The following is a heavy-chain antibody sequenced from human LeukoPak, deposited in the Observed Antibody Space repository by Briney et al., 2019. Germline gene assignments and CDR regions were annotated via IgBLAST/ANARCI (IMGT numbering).Heavy chain of an antibody. J-gene: IGHJ4*02. CDR2: MYYRGNT. Sequence: PSETLSLTCIVSGGSIRSYYWSWIRQPPGKGLEWIGYMYYRGNTNYNPSLKSRVTISVDTSKNQFSLKLSSVTAADTAVYYCATGVHGIAAAGDYYFDYWGQGTLVTVSS. CDR1: GGSIRSYY. V-gene: IGHV4-59*01. D-gene: IGHD6-13*01. CDR3: ATGVHGIAAAGDYYFDY.